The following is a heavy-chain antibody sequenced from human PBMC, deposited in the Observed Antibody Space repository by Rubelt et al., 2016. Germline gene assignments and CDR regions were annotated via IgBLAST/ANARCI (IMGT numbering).Heavy chain of an antibody. Sequence: QVQMQESGPGLVKPSETLSLTCAVSGASISSRAYYWGWVRQPPGKGLEWIGGTYFGGSAQYHPSLKSRVSISVDTSKNQFPLKLTSGTAADTAVYYCGQGLYDAFDMWGQGKMVSVSS. CDR3: GQGLYDAFDM. V-gene: IGHV4-39*01. CDR1: GASISSRAYY. J-gene: IGHJ3*02. CDR2: TYFGGSA. D-gene: IGHD2-15*01.